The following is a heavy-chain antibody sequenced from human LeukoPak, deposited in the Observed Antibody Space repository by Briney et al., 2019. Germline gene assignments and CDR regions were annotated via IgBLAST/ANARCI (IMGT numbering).Heavy chain of an antibody. V-gene: IGHV4-59*01. CDR2: IYYSGST. CDR3: ARSYYGSGSYEPFDY. CDR1: GGSISSYY. D-gene: IGHD3-10*01. Sequence: PSETLSLTCTVSGGSISSYYWSWIRQPPGKGLEWIGYIYYSGSTNYNPSLKSRVTISEDTSKNQFSLKLSSVTAADTAVYYCARSYYGSGSYEPFDYWGQGTLVTVSS. J-gene: IGHJ4*02.